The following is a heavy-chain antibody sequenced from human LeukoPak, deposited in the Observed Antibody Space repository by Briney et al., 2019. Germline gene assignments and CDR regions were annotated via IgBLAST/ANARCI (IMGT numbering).Heavy chain of an antibody. J-gene: IGHJ3*02. CDR2: IYYSGST. Sequence: SETLSLTXTVSGGSISSGDYYWSWIRQPPGKGLEWIGYIYYSGSTYYNPSLKSRVTISVDTSKNQFSLKLSSVTAADTAVYYCARDDALDAFDIWGQGTMVTVSS. V-gene: IGHV4-30-4*08. CDR1: GGSISSGDYY. CDR3: ARDDALDAFDI.